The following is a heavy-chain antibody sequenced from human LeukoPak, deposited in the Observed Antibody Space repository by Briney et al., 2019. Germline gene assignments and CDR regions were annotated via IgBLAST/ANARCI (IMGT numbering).Heavy chain of an antibody. Sequence: GRSLRLSCAASGFTFSSYWMSWVRQAPGKGLEWVANIKQDGSEKYYVDSVKGRFTISRDNAKNSLYLQMNSLRAEDTAVYYCARDPDSSGWLFGDYYFDYWGQGTLVTVSS. V-gene: IGHV3-7*01. J-gene: IGHJ4*02. CDR3: ARDPDSSGWLFGDYYFDY. CDR2: IKQDGSEK. CDR1: GFTFSSYW. D-gene: IGHD6-19*01.